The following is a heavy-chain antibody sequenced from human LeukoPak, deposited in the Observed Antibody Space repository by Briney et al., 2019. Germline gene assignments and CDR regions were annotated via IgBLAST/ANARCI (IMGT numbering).Heavy chain of an antibody. V-gene: IGHV3-48*01. D-gene: IGHD3-22*01. CDR2: ISVSGSTI. CDR1: GFTFSSYS. Sequence: GGSLRLSCAASGFTFSSYSMNWVRQAPEKGLEWVSYISVSGSTIYYADSVKGRFTISRDNAKNSLYLQMNSLRAEDTAVYYCARRYYYDSSGYYYWGQGTLVTVSS. J-gene: IGHJ4*02. CDR3: ARRYYYDSSGYYY.